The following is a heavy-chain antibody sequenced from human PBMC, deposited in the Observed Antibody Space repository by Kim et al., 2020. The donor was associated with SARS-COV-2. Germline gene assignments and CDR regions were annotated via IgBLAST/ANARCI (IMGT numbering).Heavy chain of an antibody. CDR1: GFTFSSYY. V-gene: IGHV3-7*04. CDR2: MNQHGSEE. CDR3: AKDGYNEGGDFDP. Sequence: GGSLRLSCAASGFTFSSYYMSWVRQAPGKGLEWVATMNQHGSEEYYVDSVKGRFTIFRDNAKNSLYLQMNSLRAEDTAVYYCAKDGYNEGGDFDPWGQGTLVTVSS. D-gene: IGHD5-12*01. J-gene: IGHJ5*02.